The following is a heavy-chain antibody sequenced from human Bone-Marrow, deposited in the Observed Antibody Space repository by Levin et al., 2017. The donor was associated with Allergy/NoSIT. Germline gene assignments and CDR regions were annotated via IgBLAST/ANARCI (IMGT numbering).Heavy chain of an antibody. CDR1: GFTFSGSA. V-gene: IGHV3-73*01. CDR2: IRSKANSYAT. CDR3: TRHGCISTSCLYGMDV. D-gene: IGHD2-2*01. Sequence: GGSLRLSCAASGFTFSGSAMHWVRQASGKGLEWVGRIRSKANSYATAYAASVKGRFTISRDDSKNTAYLQMNSLKTEDTAVYYCTRHGCISTSCLYGMDVWGQGTTVTVSS. J-gene: IGHJ6*02.